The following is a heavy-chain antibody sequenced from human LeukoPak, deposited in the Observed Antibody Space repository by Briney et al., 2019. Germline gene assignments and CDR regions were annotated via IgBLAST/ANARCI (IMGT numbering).Heavy chain of an antibody. CDR3: ARAEKAVTGTLDS. J-gene: IGHJ4*02. D-gene: IGHD6-19*01. CDR2: TYNRGST. CDR1: GDSISNYY. V-gene: IGHV4-59*01. Sequence: SETLSLTCTVSGDSISNYYWSWIRQSPGKELEWIGYTYNRGSTIYNPSLKSRVTISTDTSKNQFSLRLTSVTAADTAVYYCARAEKAVTGTLDSWGQGTLITVSS.